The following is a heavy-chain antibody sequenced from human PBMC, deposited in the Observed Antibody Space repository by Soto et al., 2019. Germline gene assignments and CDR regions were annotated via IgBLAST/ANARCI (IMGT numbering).Heavy chain of an antibody. J-gene: IGHJ4*02. CDR1: GGSITGYH. CDR2: ISNSGST. V-gene: IGHV4-59*01. CDR3: ARHKWERAAAAPSDY. D-gene: IGHD6-13*01. Sequence: SETLSLTCNVSGGSITGYHWSWIRQPPGKGLEWIGYISNSGSTNYNPSLESRVTISVETSKNQISLNLIFVTAADTAVYYCARHKWERAAAAPSDYWGQGTLVTVSS.